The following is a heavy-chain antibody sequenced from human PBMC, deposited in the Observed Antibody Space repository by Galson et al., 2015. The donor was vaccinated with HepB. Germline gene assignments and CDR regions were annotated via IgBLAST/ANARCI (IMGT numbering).Heavy chain of an antibody. CDR3: ARVYGDYVFDY. CDR1: GYTFSNYG. Sequence: SVKVSCKASGYTFSNYGISWVRQAPGQGLEWMGWISAYNANTNYAQKLQGRVTVTTDTSTSTAYMELRSLRSDDTAVYYCARVYGDYVFDYWGQGTLVTVSS. V-gene: IGHV1-18*01. J-gene: IGHJ4*02. D-gene: IGHD4-17*01. CDR2: ISAYNANT.